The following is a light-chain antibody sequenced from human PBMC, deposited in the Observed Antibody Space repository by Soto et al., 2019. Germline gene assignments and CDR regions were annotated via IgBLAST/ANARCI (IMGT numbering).Light chain of an antibody. CDR1: QIVSSNY. J-gene: IGKJ4*01. CDR3: QQYGDSPRGT. V-gene: IGKV3D-20*01. Sequence: EVVLTQSPASLSLSPGERATLSCGASQIVSSNYLAWYQQKPGLAPRLLIYDASTRASGVPDRFRGSGSGTYFSLSSHRLEHEDSAVYYGQQYGDSPRGTSGGGTKVEIK. CDR2: DAS.